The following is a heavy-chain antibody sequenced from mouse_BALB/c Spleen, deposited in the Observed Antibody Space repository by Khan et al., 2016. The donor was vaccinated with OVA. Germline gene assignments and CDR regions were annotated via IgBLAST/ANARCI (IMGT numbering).Heavy chain of an antibody. J-gene: IGHJ2*01. CDR2: ISYSGNT. D-gene: IGHD1-1*01. V-gene: IGHV3-2*02. Sequence: EVELVESGPGLVKPSQSLFLTCTVTGYSITSDYAWNWIQQFPGNKLEWMGFISYSGNTNYNPSLKSRISITRDTSKNQFFLPLNSVTTEDTARYYCAILYGGVFDYWGQGTTLTVSS. CDR1: GYSITSDYA. CDR3: AILYGGVFDY.